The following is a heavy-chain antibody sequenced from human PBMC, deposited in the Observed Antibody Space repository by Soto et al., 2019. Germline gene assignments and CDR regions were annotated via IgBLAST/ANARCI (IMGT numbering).Heavy chain of an antibody. V-gene: IGHV4-39*01. CDR3: ARHLSLSSSWYLNWFDP. Sequence: QLQLQESGPGLVKPSETLSLTCTVSGGSISSSSYYWGWIRQPPGKGLEWIGSIYYSGSTYYNPSLKSRVTISVDTSKNQFPRKLSSVTAADTAVYYCARHLSLSSSWYLNWFDPWGQGTLVTVSS. CDR1: GGSISSSSYY. CDR2: IYYSGST. D-gene: IGHD6-13*01. J-gene: IGHJ5*02.